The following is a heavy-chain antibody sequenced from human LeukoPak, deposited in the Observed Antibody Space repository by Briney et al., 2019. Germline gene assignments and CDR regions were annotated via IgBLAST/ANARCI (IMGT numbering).Heavy chain of an antibody. CDR1: GYTFTCYY. Sequence: ASVTVSCKASGYTFTCYYMHWVRQAPGQGVEWMGWINPNSGGTNYAQKFQGRVTMTRETSISKAYMEMSRLREDDTAGHYCGGXXXXXGITMVRGXXXXXXXYY. D-gene: IGHD3-10*01. CDR2: INPNSGGT. J-gene: IGHJ6*01. V-gene: IGHV1-2*02. CDR3: GGXXXXXGITMVRGXXXXXXXYY.